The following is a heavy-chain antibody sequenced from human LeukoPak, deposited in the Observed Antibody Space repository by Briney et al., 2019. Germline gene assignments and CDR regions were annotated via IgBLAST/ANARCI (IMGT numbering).Heavy chain of an antibody. Sequence: PGGSLRLSCAASGFTFSTYSMHWVRQAPGKGLEWVSSISSSSSYIHYADSVKGRFTISRDNAKNSLYLQMDSLRAEDTAMYYCASEAGLYSPDYWGQGTLVTVSS. CDR2: ISSSSSYI. D-gene: IGHD6-13*01. J-gene: IGHJ4*02. CDR1: GFTFSTYS. V-gene: IGHV3-21*01. CDR3: ASEAGLYSPDY.